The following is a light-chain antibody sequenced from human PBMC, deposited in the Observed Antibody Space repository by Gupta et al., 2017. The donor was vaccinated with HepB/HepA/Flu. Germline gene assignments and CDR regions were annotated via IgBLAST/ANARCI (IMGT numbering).Light chain of an antibody. CDR2: DVS. CDR1: SSDVGGSKY. Sequence: QSALTQPRSVSGSPGQSVTISCTGTSSDVGGSKYVSWYQQHPGKAPKLMIYDVSERLSGVPDRFSGSKSGNTASLTISGLQAEDEAEEHCSEYAGTQTWVFGGGTKLTVL. J-gene: IGLJ3*02. CDR3: SEYAGTQTWV. V-gene: IGLV2-11*01.